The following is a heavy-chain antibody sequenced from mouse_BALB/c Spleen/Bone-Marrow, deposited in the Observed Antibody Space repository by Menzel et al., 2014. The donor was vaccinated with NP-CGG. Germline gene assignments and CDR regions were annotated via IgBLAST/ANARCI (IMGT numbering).Heavy chain of an antibody. V-gene: IGHV1S81*02. J-gene: IGHJ4*01. D-gene: IGHD2-12*01. CDR1: GYTFSSDY. Sequence: VQLVESGAEMVKPGASVKLSCKASGYTFSSDYMYWVKQRPGQGLEWIGEINPSNGGTNFNEKFKSKATLTVDKSSSTAYMQLSSPTSEDSAVYYCTRSRRAMDYWGQGTSVTVSS. CDR2: INPSNGGT. CDR3: TRSRRAMDY.